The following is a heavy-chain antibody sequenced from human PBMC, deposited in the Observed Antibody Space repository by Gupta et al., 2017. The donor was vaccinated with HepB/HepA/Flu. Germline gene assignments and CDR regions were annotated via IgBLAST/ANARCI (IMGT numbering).Heavy chain of an antibody. Sequence: EVQLVESGGNLVQPGGSLRLSCAVSGFPFTRCWMSWARQVPGKGLEWVANIKQDGSEKYYADSVKGRFTISRDNAKNSLYLQMNSLRADDTAVYFCARVSGVDWYFDLWGRGTLVTVSP. CDR2: IKQDGSEK. J-gene: IGHJ2*01. CDR1: GFPFTRCW. D-gene: IGHD2-15*01. V-gene: IGHV3-7*01. CDR3: ARVSGVDWYFDL.